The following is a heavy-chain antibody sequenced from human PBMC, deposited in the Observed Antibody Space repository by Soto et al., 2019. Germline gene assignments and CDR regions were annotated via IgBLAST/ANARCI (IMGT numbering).Heavy chain of an antibody. CDR1: GFSLSTSGVG. D-gene: IGHD6-19*01. CDR2: IYWDDDK. J-gene: IGHJ4*02. V-gene: IGHV2-5*02. Sequence: QITLKESGPTLVKPTQTLTLTCTFSGFSLSTSGVGVGWIRQPPGKALEWLALIYWDDDKRYSPSLKSRLTIPKDTSKNQVVLTMTNMDPVDTATYYCAHRLGGIGVAGTFDYWGQGTLVTVSS. CDR3: AHRLGGIGVAGTFDY.